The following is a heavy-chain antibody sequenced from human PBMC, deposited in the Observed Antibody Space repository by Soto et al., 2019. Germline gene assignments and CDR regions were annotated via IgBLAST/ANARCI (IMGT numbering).Heavy chain of an antibody. Sequence: GGSLRLSCSSSTLTLSNYAMSWVRQAPGKGLEWVAGLSGNGATTLHADSVKGRFIISRDNSKNTLSLQMDSLRAEDTAIYYCAKEIGRRPLYFFDSWGQGTLVTVS. D-gene: IGHD6-6*01. CDR3: AKEIGRRPLYFFDS. J-gene: IGHJ4*02. CDR1: TLTLSNYA. CDR2: LSGNGATT. V-gene: IGHV3-23*01.